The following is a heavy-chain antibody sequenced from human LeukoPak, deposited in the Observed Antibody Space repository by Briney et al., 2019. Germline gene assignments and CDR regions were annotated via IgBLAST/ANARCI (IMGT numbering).Heavy chain of an antibody. V-gene: IGHV4-59*01. CDR1: GGSISSYY. Sequence: SETLSLTCTASGGSISSYYWSWIRQPPGKGLEWIGYIYYSGSSNYNPSLKSRVTISVDTSKNQFSLKLSSVTAADTAVYYCARGLYSSGWSYYFDYWGQGTLVTVSS. CDR3: ARGLYSSGWSYYFDY. J-gene: IGHJ4*02. CDR2: IYYSGSS. D-gene: IGHD6-19*01.